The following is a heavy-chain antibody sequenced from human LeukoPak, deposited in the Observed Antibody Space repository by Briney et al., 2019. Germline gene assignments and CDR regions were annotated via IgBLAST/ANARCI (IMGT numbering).Heavy chain of an antibody. CDR1: GFTFSSYG. V-gene: IGHV3-33*01. CDR2: IWYDGRNK. D-gene: IGHD3-10*01. Sequence: GGSLRLSCAASGFTFSSYGMHWVRQAPGKGLEWVAVIWYDGRNKYYVDSVKGRFTISRDNSKNTLYLQMNSLRAEDTAVYYCARGAYGSGTYHDFDIWGQGTMVTVSS. J-gene: IGHJ3*02. CDR3: ARGAYGSGTYHDFDI.